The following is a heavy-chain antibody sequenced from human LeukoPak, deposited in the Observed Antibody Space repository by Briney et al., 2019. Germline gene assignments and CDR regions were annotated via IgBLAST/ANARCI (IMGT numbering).Heavy chain of an antibody. D-gene: IGHD2-15*01. CDR1: TASPNTNY. V-gene: IGHV4-59*01. J-gene: IGHJ5*02. CDR3: ARGRGGGGSSNNWFDP. Sequence: SETLSPTCHVATASPNTNYWSWIRQPDENGLGWLGYVDYSVNTNYNPSLSSRVTISVHTAKGQFSLKLTSVTAADTAVYYCARGRGGGGSSNNWFDPWGQGTLVTVSS. CDR2: VDYSVNT.